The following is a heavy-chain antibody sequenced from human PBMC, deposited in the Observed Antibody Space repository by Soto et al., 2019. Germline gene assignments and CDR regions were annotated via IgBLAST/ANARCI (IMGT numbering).Heavy chain of an antibody. Sequence: ASVKVSCKTSGYRFTSNAITWVRQAPGQGLEWMGWISTYSGDPNYAQKFQGRVTMTTDTSTNTAYMELRNLRSDDTAVYYRARVWGSYQDPSGGAGFDPWGQGTLVTVSS. D-gene: IGHD3-16*02. V-gene: IGHV1-18*04. CDR1: GYRFTSNA. J-gene: IGHJ5*02. CDR3: ARVWGSYQDPSGGAGFDP. CDR2: ISTYSGDP.